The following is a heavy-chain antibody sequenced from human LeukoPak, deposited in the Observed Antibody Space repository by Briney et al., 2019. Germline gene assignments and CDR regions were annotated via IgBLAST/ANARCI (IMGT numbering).Heavy chain of an antibody. CDR2: INPNSGGT. CDR3: ARDPEGYYFDY. Sequence: ASVKVSCKASGYTFTGYYMHWVRQAPGQGLEWMGWINPNSGGTNYAQKFQGRVTITADKSTSTAYMELSSLRSEDTAVYYCARDPEGYYFDYWGQGTLVTVSS. J-gene: IGHJ4*02. V-gene: IGHV1-2*02. CDR1: GYTFTGYY.